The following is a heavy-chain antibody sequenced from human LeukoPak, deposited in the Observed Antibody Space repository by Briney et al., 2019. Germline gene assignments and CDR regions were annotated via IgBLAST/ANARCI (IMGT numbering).Heavy chain of an antibody. CDR1: GGSISSYY. CDR3: AGQGGSYSSGPFDY. J-gene: IGHJ4*02. CDR2: IYYSGST. D-gene: IGHD1-26*01. V-gene: IGHV4-59*01. Sequence: SETLSLTCTVSGGSISSYYWSWIRQPPGRGLEWIGYIYYSGSTNYNPSLKTRVTISVDTPKNQLSLKLSAVAAADTAVHYCAGQGGSYSSGPFDYWGQGTLVTVSS.